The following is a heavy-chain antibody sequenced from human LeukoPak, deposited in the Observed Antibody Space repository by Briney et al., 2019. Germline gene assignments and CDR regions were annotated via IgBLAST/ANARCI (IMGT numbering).Heavy chain of an antibody. D-gene: IGHD4-17*01. Sequence: GGSLRLSCAASGFTFSNYRMSWVRQAPGKGLEWVASIKQDGSEKDYVDSVKGRFTISRDNSKNTLYLQMNSLRAEDTAVYYCAKTFYGDTNRAEDWYFDLWGRGTLVTVSS. CDR3: AKTFYGDTNRAEDWYFDL. V-gene: IGHV3-7*03. J-gene: IGHJ2*01. CDR2: IKQDGSEK. CDR1: GFTFSNYR.